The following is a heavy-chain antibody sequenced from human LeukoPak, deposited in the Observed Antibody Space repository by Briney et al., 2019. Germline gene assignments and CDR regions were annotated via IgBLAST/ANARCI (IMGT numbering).Heavy chain of an antibody. CDR2: ISGSGGST. Sequence: GSLRLSCAASGFTFSSYAMSWVRQAPGKGLEWVSAISGSGGSTYYADSVKGRFTISRDNSKNTLYLQMNSLRAEDTAIYYCTKDRSQRWLQSDYWGQGTLVTVSS. V-gene: IGHV3-23*01. CDR1: GFTFSSYA. D-gene: IGHD5-24*01. J-gene: IGHJ4*02. CDR3: TKDRSQRWLQSDY.